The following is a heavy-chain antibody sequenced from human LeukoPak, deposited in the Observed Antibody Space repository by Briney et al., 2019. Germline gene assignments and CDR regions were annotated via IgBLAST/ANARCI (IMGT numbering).Heavy chain of an antibody. CDR1: GFTFSTYA. Sequence: PGGSLRLSCAVSGFTFSTYAMSWVRQAPGKGLEWVSAISGSTGRTYYADSVKGRFTISRDNSKNTLYLQMNNLRAEDTAVYYCAPRVVGSAPFDYWGQGTLVTVSS. CDR3: APRVVGSAPFDY. D-gene: IGHD2-15*01. J-gene: IGHJ4*02. V-gene: IGHV3-23*01. CDR2: ISGSTGRT.